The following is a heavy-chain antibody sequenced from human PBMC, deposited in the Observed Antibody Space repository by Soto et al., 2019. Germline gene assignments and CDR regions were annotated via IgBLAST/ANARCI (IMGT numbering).Heavy chain of an antibody. CDR1: GGTFSSYA. CDR2: IIPIFGTA. D-gene: IGHD3-3*01. J-gene: IGHJ5*02. Sequence: QVPLVQSGAEVKKPGSSVKVSCKASGGTFSSYAISWVRQAPGQGLEWMGGIIPIFGTANYAQKFQGRVTITADESTSTAYMELSSLRSEDTAVYYCARVLEFVRGLSNWFDPWGQGTLVTVSS. V-gene: IGHV1-69*01. CDR3: ARVLEFVRGLSNWFDP.